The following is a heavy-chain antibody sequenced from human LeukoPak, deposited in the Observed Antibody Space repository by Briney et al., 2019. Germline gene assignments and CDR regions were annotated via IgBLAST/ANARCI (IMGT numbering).Heavy chain of an antibody. V-gene: IGHV4-39*01. CDR1: GGSITTSSYY. Sequence: SETLSLTCTVSGGSITTSSYYWGWIRQPPGKGLEWIGIIYYSGSTYYNPSLKSRVTISVDTSKNQFSLKLSSVTAADTAVYYCARRAAAGNLAFDPWGQGTLVTVSS. CDR2: IYYSGST. J-gene: IGHJ5*02. CDR3: ARRAAAGNLAFDP. D-gene: IGHD6-13*01.